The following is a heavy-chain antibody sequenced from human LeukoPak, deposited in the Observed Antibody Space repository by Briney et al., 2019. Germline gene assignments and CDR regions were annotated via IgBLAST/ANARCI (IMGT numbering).Heavy chain of an antibody. CDR3: ARGVNEVVVPAAIHWFDP. CDR2: IIPILGIA. Sequence: GASVKVSCKASGGTFSSYAISWVRQAPGQGLEWMGRIIPILGIANYAQKFQGRVTITADKSTSTAYMELSSLRSEDTAVYYCARGVNEVVVPAAIHWFDPWGQGTLVTVSS. D-gene: IGHD2-2*01. J-gene: IGHJ5*02. CDR1: GGTFSSYA. V-gene: IGHV1-69*04.